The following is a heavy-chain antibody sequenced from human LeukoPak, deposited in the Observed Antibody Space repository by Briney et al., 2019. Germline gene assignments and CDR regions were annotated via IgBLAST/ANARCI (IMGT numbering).Heavy chain of an antibody. CDR3: ARDWATYYYYYYMDV. D-gene: IGHD5-12*01. V-gene: IGHV4-39*07. Sequence: SETLSLTCTVSGGSISSSNFYWGWIRQPPGKGLEWIGSIYYSGSTYYNPSLKSRVTISVDTSKNQFSLKLSSVTAADTAVYYCARDWATYYYYYYMDVWGKGTTVTVSS. CDR1: GGSISSSNFY. CDR2: IYYSGST. J-gene: IGHJ6*03.